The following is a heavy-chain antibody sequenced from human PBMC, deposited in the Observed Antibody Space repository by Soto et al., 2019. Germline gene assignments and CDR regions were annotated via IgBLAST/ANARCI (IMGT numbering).Heavy chain of an antibody. J-gene: IGHJ4*02. V-gene: IGHV4-59*12. Sequence: PSETLSLTCTVSGGSISSYYWSWIRQPPGKGLEWIGYIYYSGSTNYNPSLKSRVTIAVDTSNNQFPLKLSAVTAADTGVDYGARVKWFGPYYFDYWGQGTLVTVSS. CDR2: IYYSGST. CDR3: ARVKWFGPYYFDY. CDR1: GGSISSYY. D-gene: IGHD3-10*01.